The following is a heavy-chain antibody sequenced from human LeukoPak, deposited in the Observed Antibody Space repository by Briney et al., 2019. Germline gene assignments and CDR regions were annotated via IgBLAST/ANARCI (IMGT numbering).Heavy chain of an antibody. Sequence: SETLSLTCTVSGGSISSGGYSWSWIRQHPGKGLEWIGYIYYSGSTYYNPSLKSRVTISVDTSKNQFSLKLSSVTAADTAVYYCARDYYGSGSYFYYYYGMDVWGQGTTVTVSS. CDR1: GGSISSGGYS. CDR2: IYYSGST. V-gene: IGHV4-31*03. CDR3: ARDYYGSGSYFYYYYGMDV. J-gene: IGHJ6*02. D-gene: IGHD3-10*01.